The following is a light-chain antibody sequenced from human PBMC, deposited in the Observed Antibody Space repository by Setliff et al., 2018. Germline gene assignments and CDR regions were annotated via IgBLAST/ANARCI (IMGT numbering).Light chain of an antibody. CDR1: SSDVGGYNY. CDR3: SSYAGSNNPYV. CDR2: EVS. J-gene: IGLJ1*01. V-gene: IGLV2-8*01. Sequence: QSVLTQPPSASGSPGQSVTISCTGTSSDVGGYNYVSWYQQHPGKAPKLMIYEVSKRPSGVPDRFSGSKSGNTASLTVSGLQAEDEADYYYSSYAGSNNPYVFGTGTKGTVL.